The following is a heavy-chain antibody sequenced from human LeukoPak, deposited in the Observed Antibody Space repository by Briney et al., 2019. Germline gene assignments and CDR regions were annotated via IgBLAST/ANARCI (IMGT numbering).Heavy chain of an antibody. CDR3: ARGVRHLEWLLYPNYYQYYTINV. Sequence: GASVKVSCKASGYTFTSYGITWVRLAPGQGLEWMGWISAYNGNTNYAQMFQARVTLTTDTSTTTAYMEVRNLRSDDTAVYYCARGVRHLEWLLYPNYYQYYTINVWGQGTTVTVSS. D-gene: IGHD3-3*01. CDR2: ISAYNGNT. J-gene: IGHJ6*02. CDR1: GYTFTSYG. V-gene: IGHV1-18*01.